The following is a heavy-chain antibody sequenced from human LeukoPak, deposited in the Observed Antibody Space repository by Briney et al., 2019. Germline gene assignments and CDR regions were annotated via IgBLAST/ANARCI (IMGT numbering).Heavy chain of an antibody. V-gene: IGHV3-33*01. Sequence: GRSLRLSCAASGFTFSSYGMHWVRQAPGKGLEGVAVIWYDGSNKYYADSVKGRFTISRDNSKNTLYLQMNSLRAEDTAVYYCARTHYGDYDGSRYYYYGMDVWGQGTTVTVSS. CDR3: ARTHYGDYDGSRYYYYGMDV. CDR1: GFTFSSYG. J-gene: IGHJ6*02. CDR2: IWYDGSNK. D-gene: IGHD4-17*01.